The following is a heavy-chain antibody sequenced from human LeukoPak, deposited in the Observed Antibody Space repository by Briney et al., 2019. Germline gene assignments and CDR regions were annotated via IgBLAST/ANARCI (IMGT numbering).Heavy chain of an antibody. CDR2: ISSSSSTI. CDR3: AREPRGPDYAFDI. V-gene: IGHV3-48*02. J-gene: IGHJ3*02. D-gene: IGHD5-12*01. CDR1: GFTFSSYS. Sequence: PGGSLRLSCAASGFTFSSYSMNWVRQAREKGLEWVSYISSSSSTIYYADSVKGRFTISRDNAKHSLYLQMNSLRDEDTAVYYCAREPRGPDYAFDIWGQGTMVTVSS.